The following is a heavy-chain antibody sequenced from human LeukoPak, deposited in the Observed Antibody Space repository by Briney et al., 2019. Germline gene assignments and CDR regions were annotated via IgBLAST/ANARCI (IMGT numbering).Heavy chain of an antibody. CDR2: IHSDGRST. CDR3: ARDRPGNTAIDY. CDR1: GFTFSTYW. D-gene: IGHD5-18*01. J-gene: IGHJ4*02. Sequence: QPGGSLRLSCAASGFTFSTYWMHWVRKAPGKGLVWVSRIHSDGRSTSYADSVNGRFTISRDNAKNTLYLQMNSLRAEDTAVYYCARDRPGNTAIDYWGQGTLVTVSS. V-gene: IGHV3-74*01.